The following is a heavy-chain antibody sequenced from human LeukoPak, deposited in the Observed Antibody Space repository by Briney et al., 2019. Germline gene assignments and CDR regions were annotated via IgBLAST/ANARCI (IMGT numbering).Heavy chain of an antibody. V-gene: IGHV4-59*01. CDR2: IYYSGST. J-gene: IGHJ4*02. CDR1: GGSISDYY. CDR3: ARGYRDGYNFLVY. D-gene: IGHD5-24*01. Sequence: PSETLSLTCTVSGGSISDYYWSWIRQPPGKGLEWIGYIYYSGSTTYNPSLKSRVTISVDTSKNQFSLKLSSVTAADTAVYYCARGYRDGYNFLVYWGQGTLVTVSS.